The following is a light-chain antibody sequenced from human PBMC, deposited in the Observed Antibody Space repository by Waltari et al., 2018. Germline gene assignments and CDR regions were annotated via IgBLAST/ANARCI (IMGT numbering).Light chain of an antibody. CDR1: QTITGSW. Sequence: EIVLTQSPGTLSVSPGERVTVSCRASQTITGSWLTWYHQKPGQAPRLLIYGASNRAPGIPVRFSGSGSGTDFTLTISRLEPEDSAVYYCQQYDGSVVTFGGGTKVEIK. CDR3: QQYDGSVVT. J-gene: IGKJ4*01. CDR2: GAS. V-gene: IGKV3-20*01.